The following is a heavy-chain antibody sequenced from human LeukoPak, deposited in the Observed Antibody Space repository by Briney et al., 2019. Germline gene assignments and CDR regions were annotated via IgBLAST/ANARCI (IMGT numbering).Heavy chain of an antibody. CDR1: GYTFTSYG. Sequence: GASVKVSCKASGYTFTSYGINWVRQAPGQELEWMGLISAYNGNTNYAQKLQGRVTMTTDTSTSTAYMELRSLRSDDTAVYYCARDQGLRRGTNWFDPWGQGTLVTVSS. D-gene: IGHD6-25*01. V-gene: IGHV1-18*01. CDR2: ISAYNGNT. CDR3: ARDQGLRRGTNWFDP. J-gene: IGHJ5*02.